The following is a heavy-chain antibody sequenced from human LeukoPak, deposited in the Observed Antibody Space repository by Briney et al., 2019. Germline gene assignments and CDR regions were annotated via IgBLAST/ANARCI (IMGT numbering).Heavy chain of an antibody. J-gene: IGHJ4*02. D-gene: IGHD3-22*01. CDR1: SFNFRIYP. CDR3: AKDVNSSGYYLGFDY. V-gene: IGHV3-30*18. CDR2: ISSDGRTK. Sequence: GGSLRLSCVASSFNFRIYPMHWVRQLPGKGLEWVAVISSDGRTKYYADSLEGRFTISRDNSKNTVYLQMNSLKIEDTAVYYCAKDVNSSGYYLGFDYWGQGTLVTVSS.